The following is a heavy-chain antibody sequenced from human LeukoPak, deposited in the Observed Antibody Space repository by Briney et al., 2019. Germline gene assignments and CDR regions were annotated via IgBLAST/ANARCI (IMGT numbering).Heavy chain of an antibody. Sequence: PGGSLRLSCAASGFTFSSYGMHWVRQAPGKGLEWVALISYDGSNNHYADSVKGRFTISRDNSKNTLYLQMNSLRAEDTAVYYCAREATLRYGGAFDIWGQGTMVTVSS. CDR1: GFTFSSYG. CDR3: AREATLRYGGAFDI. J-gene: IGHJ3*02. CDR2: ISYDGSNN. D-gene: IGHD4-23*01. V-gene: IGHV3-30*03.